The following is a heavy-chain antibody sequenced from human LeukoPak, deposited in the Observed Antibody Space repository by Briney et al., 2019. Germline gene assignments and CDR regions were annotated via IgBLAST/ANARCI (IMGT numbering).Heavy chain of an antibody. J-gene: IGHJ4*02. Sequence: GASVKVSCKASGYTFTGYYMHWVRQAPGQGLEWMGRINPNSGGTNYAQKFQGRVTMTRDTSISTAYTELSRLRSDDTAVYYCARTRRRYYYDSSGYYDLGYWGQGTLVTVSS. V-gene: IGHV1-2*06. D-gene: IGHD3-22*01. CDR1: GYTFTGYY. CDR3: ARTRRRYYYDSSGYYDLGY. CDR2: INPNSGGT.